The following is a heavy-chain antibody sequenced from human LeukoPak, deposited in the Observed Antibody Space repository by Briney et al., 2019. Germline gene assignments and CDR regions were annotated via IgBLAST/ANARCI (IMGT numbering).Heavy chain of an antibody. Sequence: GRSLRLSCAASGFTFSSYGMHWVRQAPGKGLEWVAVLWYDGSNKYYADSVKGRFTISRDNSKNTLYLQMNSLRAEDTAVYYCARDEGQTTVVYFDYWGQGTLVTVSS. CDR3: ARDEGQTTVVYFDY. CDR1: GFTFSSYG. J-gene: IGHJ4*02. V-gene: IGHV3-33*01. CDR2: LWYDGSNK. D-gene: IGHD4-23*01.